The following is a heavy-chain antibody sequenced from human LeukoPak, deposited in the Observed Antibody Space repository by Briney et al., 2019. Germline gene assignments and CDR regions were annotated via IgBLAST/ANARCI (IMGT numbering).Heavy chain of an antibody. Sequence: GGSLRLSCAASGFTFSNYAMSWVRQAPGKGLDWVSVIYSGGSTYYADSVKGRFTISRDNSKNTLYLQMNSLRAEDTAVYYCARDHAGSGDYFDYWGQGTLVTVSS. V-gene: IGHV3-66*01. CDR3: ARDHAGSGDYFDY. CDR1: GFTFSNYA. CDR2: IYSGGST. J-gene: IGHJ4*02. D-gene: IGHD3-10*01.